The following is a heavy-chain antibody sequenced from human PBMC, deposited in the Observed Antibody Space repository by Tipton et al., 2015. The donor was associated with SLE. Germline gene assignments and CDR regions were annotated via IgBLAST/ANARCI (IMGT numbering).Heavy chain of an antibody. CDR3: ARALLFDFDY. D-gene: IGHD2-21*01. CDR2: ISYDGSDK. V-gene: IGHV3-30*04. J-gene: IGHJ4*02. CDR1: GLTFSTYA. Sequence: RSLRLSCVASGLTFSTYAMHWVRQAPGKGLEWVAIISYDGSDKYYAASVKGRFTISRDNSKNTLYLQMNSLRAEDTAVYYCARALLFDFDYWGQGTLVTVSS.